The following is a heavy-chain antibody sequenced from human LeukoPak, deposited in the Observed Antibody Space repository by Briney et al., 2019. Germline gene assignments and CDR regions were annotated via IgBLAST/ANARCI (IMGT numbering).Heavy chain of an antibody. CDR2: IYTSGST. Sequence: KTSETLSLTCTVPGGSISSYYWSWIRQPAGKGLEWIGRIYTSGSTNYNPSLKSRVTMSVDTSKNQFSLKLSSVTAADTAVYYCAREIEYSSSSWFDPWGQGTLVTVSS. CDR1: GGSISSYY. V-gene: IGHV4-4*07. CDR3: AREIEYSSSSWFDP. D-gene: IGHD6-6*01. J-gene: IGHJ5*02.